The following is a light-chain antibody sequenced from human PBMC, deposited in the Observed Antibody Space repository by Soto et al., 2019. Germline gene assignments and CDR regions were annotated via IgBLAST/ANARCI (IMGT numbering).Light chain of an antibody. CDR3: QQYGSSFT. Sequence: DIVLTQSPGTLSLSPGERATLSCMASQSVSSSYLAWYQQKPGQAPRLLIYGASSRATGIPDRFSGSGSGTDFTLTISRLEPEYFAVYYCQQYGSSFTFGPGTKVDIK. CDR1: QSVSSSY. CDR2: GAS. J-gene: IGKJ3*01. V-gene: IGKV3-20*01.